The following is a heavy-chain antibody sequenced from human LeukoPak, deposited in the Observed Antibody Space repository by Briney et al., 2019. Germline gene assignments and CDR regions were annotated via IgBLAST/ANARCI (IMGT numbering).Heavy chain of an antibody. CDR1: GFTFSNAW. J-gene: IGHJ6*02. Sequence: GGSLRLSCAASGFTFSNAWMNWVRQAPGEGLEWVGRIKSKTDGGTTDYAAPVKGRFTISRDDSKNTLYLQMNSLKTEDTAVYYCTTDYGSSISSYYYYGMDVWGQGTTVTVSS. D-gene: IGHD2-21*01. CDR2: IKSKTDGGTT. V-gene: IGHV3-15*07. CDR3: TTDYGSSISSYYYYGMDV.